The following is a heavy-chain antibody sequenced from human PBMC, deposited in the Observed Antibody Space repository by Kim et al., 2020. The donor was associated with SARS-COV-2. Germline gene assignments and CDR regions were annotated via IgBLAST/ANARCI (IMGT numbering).Heavy chain of an antibody. Sequence: SETLSLTCTVSGGSISSYYWSWIRQPSGKGLEWIGYIYYSGSTNYNPSLKSRVTISVDTSKNQFSLKLSSVTAADTAVYYCARVWGAGYSSGWYYYYYYMDVWGKGTTVTVSS. V-gene: IGHV4-59*08. CDR2: IYYSGST. CDR1: GGSISSYY. J-gene: IGHJ6*03. CDR3: ARVWGAGYSSGWYYYYYYMDV. D-gene: IGHD6-19*01.